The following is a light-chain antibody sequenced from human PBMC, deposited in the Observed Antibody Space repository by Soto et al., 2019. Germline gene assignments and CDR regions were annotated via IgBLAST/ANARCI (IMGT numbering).Light chain of an antibody. V-gene: IGKV3-15*01. CDR1: QSVANN. J-gene: IGKJ4*02. CDR3: QQYDDWPWT. Sequence: EIVMTQSPATLSVSPWGRATLSCRASQSVANNLAWYQQKPGQAPRLLIHGASTRATGFPARFSGSGSGTEFTLTISSLQSEDFALYYCQQYDDWPWTFGGGTKVDIK. CDR2: GAS.